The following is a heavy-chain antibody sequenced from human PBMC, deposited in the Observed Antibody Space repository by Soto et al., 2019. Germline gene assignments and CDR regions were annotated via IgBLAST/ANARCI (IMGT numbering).Heavy chain of an antibody. CDR2: IYYSGST. CDR1: GGSISSGGYY. J-gene: IGHJ6*02. D-gene: IGHD2-15*01. CDR3: ARDRRGYCSGGSCYSVFYYYGMDV. Sequence: PSETLSLTCTVSGGSISSGGYYWSWIRQHPGKGLEWIGYIYYSGSTYYNPSLKSRVTISVDTSKNQLSLKLSSVTAADTAVYYCARDRRGYCSGGSCYSVFYYYGMDVWGQGTTVTVSS. V-gene: IGHV4-31*03.